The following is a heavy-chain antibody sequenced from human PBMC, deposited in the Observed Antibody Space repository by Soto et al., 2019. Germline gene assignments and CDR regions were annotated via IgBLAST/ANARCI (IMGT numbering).Heavy chain of an antibody. CDR1: RDSISRGDYY. V-gene: IGHV4-31*03. CDR2: VTHSGSS. Sequence: QVQLQESGPGLVRPSQTLSLTCTVSRDSISRGDYYWSWIRQHAGKGLEWIGYVTHSGSSFYNPFLQSRVIISVDTSKNQFALELTPVTAADTAVYYCARTRTDTSSAFDHWGQGTLVTVSS. D-gene: IGHD6-6*01. CDR3: ARTRTDTSSAFDH. J-gene: IGHJ4*02.